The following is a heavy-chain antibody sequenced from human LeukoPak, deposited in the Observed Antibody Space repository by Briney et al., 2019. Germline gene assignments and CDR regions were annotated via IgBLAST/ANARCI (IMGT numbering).Heavy chain of an antibody. CDR1: GFTFSSYE. D-gene: IGHD4-17*01. J-gene: IGHJ4*02. CDR3: ARYYGDYGTHFDY. Sequence: GGSLRLSCAASGFTFSSYEMNWVRQAPGKGLERVSYISSSGSIIYYADSVKGRFTISRDNAKNSLYLQMNSLRAEDTAVYYCARYYGDYGTHFDYWGQGTLVIVSS. CDR2: ISSSGSII. V-gene: IGHV3-48*03.